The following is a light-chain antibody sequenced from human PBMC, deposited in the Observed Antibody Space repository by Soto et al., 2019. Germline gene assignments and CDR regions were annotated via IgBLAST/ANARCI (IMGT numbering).Light chain of an antibody. Sequence: QSALTQPASVSGSAGLSITISCTGASSDIGGYNFVSWYQQHPGKAPKLMFYDVTNRPSGVSNRFSGSKSGNTASLTISGLQAEDEPVYYCSSYTSTNTVVFGGGTKLTV. V-gene: IGLV2-14*03. J-gene: IGLJ2*01. CDR3: SSYTSTNTVV. CDR1: SSDIGGYNF. CDR2: DVT.